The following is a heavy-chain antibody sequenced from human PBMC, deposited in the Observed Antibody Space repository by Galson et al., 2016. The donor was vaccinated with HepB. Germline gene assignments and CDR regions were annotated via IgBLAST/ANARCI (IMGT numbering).Heavy chain of an antibody. Sequence: QSGAEVKKSGESLKISCKGSNYMFNDYWIVWVRQMPGKGLEWMGVVDPSDSYTRYSPSFQGQVTISADKSISTAFLQWSSLRASDTAIYYCARRGNTVINRDPFDYWGQGTLVTVSS. CDR3: ARRGNTVINRDPFDY. CDR1: NYMFNDYW. V-gene: IGHV5-51*01. D-gene: IGHD4-23*01. CDR2: VDPSDSYT. J-gene: IGHJ4*02.